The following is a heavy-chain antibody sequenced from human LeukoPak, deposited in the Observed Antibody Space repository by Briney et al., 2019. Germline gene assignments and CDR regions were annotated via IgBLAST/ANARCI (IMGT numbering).Heavy chain of an antibody. CDR2: ISXXNGAT. J-gene: IGHJ5*02. D-gene: IGHD3-3*01. V-gene: IGHV1-18*01. CDR3: ARTDMVFGVNIEQNWFDP. Sequence: YTFTSXGXXWXRQXPGQXXXXMXWISXXNGATTYPQTFQGRVTLTTATSTSTVYMEMRSLRSDDTAIYYCARTDMVFGVNIEQNWFDPWGQGTLVTVSS. CDR1: YTFTSXG.